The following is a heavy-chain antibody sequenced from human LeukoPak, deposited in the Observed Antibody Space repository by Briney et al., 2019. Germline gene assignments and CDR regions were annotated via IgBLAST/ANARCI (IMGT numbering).Heavy chain of an antibody. CDR3: ARAGYASGSYSLDDAYDI. CDR1: EFTLDNYD. V-gene: IGHV3-13*01. Sequence: AGSLRLSRAASEFTLDNYDMHWVRQPTRKRLEWVSAIGSAGDTYYPASVKGRFTISRENAENSLYLQMNSLRVEDTAMYYCARAGYASGSYSLDDAYDIWGQGTKVTVS. D-gene: IGHD3-10*01. J-gene: IGHJ3*02. CDR2: IGSAGDT.